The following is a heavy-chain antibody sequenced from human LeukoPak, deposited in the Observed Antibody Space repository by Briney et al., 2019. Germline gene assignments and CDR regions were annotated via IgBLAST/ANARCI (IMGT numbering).Heavy chain of an antibody. J-gene: IGHJ4*02. CDR1: GFTFSDYY. V-gene: IGHV3-11*01. Sequence: GGSLRHTCAASGFTFSDYYMSWIRQAPWKGLEWVSYISGSSSTIYYADSLKGRFSISRDNAKNSLYLQMNSLRAEDTAVYYCARWSLGGRDFDYWGQGTLVTVSS. D-gene: IGHD1-26*01. CDR3: ARWSLGGRDFDY. CDR2: ISGSSSTI.